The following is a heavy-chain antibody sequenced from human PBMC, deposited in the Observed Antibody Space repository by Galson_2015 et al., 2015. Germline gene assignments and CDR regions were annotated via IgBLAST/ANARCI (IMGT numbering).Heavy chain of an antibody. V-gene: IGHV1-3*01. CDR3: ATQTYYYDSSGYYFVGYFQH. D-gene: IGHD3-22*01. CDR2: INAGNGDT. Sequence: SVKVSCKASGYTFTSYAMHWVRQAPGQRLEWMGWINAGNGDTKYSQKFQGRVTITRDTSASTAYMELSSLRSEDTAVYYCATQTYYYDSSGYYFVGYFQHWGQGTLVTVSS. CDR1: GYTFTSYA. J-gene: IGHJ1*01.